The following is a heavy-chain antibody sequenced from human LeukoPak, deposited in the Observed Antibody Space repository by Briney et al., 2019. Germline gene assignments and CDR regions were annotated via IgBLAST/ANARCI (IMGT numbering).Heavy chain of an antibody. V-gene: IGHV4-59*01. D-gene: IGHD3-9*01. CDR2: IYYSGST. CDR1: GGSISSYY. J-gene: IGHJ4*02. Sequence: PSETLSLTCTVSGGSISSYYWSWIRQPPGKGLEWIGYIYYSGSTNYNPSLKSRVTISVDTSKNQFSLKLSSVTAADTAVYYCARGTGRLWGFDWSPLFDYWGQGTLVTVSS. CDR3: ARGTGRLWGFDWSPLFDY.